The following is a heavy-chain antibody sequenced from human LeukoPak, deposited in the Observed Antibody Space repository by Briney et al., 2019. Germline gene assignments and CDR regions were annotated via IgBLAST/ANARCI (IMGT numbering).Heavy chain of an antibody. CDR3: VADPINFDY. Sequence: NPSRTDNGCGESRERASYSGVGVRQPPRKGLEWIGSIYSSGTTYYNASLKGRVTILVDTSKNQFSLNLNSVTAADTAVYYCVADPINFDYWGQGRLVTVSS. J-gene: IGHJ4*02. CDR1: GESRERASYS. CDR2: IYSSGTT. V-gene: IGHV4-39*07.